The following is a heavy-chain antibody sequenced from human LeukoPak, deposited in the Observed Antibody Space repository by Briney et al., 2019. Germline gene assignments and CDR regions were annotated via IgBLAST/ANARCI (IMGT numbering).Heavy chain of an antibody. CDR1: GGTFSSYA. Sequence: SVKVSCKASGGTFSSYAISWVRQAPGQGLEWMGGIIPIFGTANYAQKFQGRVTTTADKSTSTAYMELSSLRSEDTAVYYCARNHRPKDIVVVPAAFDYWGQGTLVTVSS. CDR2: IIPIFGTA. D-gene: IGHD2-2*01. V-gene: IGHV1-69*06. J-gene: IGHJ4*02. CDR3: ARNHRPKDIVVVPAAFDY.